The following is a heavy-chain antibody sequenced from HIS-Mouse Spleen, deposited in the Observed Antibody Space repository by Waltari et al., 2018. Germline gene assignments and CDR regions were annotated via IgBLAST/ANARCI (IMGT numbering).Heavy chain of an antibody. J-gene: IGHJ4*02. CDR1: GFTFGDYA. Sequence: EVQLVESGGGLVKPGRSLRLSCTASGFTFGDYAMSWFRQAPGKGVGWVGWSGSKAYGWKAEYAASVKGRFTISRDDSKGIAYLQMNSLKTEDTAVYYCTRGRVAGDYWGQGTLVTVSS. CDR2: SGSKAYGWKA. D-gene: IGHD6-19*01. CDR3: TRGRVAGDY. V-gene: IGHV3-49*05.